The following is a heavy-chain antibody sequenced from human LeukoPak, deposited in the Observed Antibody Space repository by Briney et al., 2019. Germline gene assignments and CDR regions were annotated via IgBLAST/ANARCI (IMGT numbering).Heavy chain of an antibody. V-gene: IGHV4-34*01. CDR1: GGSFSGYY. Sequence: SETLSLTCSVYGGSFSGYYWSWIRQPPGKGLEWIGEINHSGSTNYNPSLKSRVTISVDTSKNQFSLKLSSVTAADTAVYYCARGLSPRINMVRGVRPPFRGVFDYWGQGTLVTVSS. CDR2: INHSGST. J-gene: IGHJ4*02. D-gene: IGHD3-10*01. CDR3: ARGLSPRINMVRGVRPPFRGVFDY.